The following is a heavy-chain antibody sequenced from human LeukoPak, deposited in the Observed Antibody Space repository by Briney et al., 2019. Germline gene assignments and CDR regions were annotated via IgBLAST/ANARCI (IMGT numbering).Heavy chain of an antibody. CDR3: ARGSNWCYFDY. J-gene: IGHJ4*02. CDR2: IYYSGST. V-gene: IGHV4-31*03. D-gene: IGHD6-13*01. CDR1: GGSISSGGYY. Sequence: SETLSLTCTVSGGSISSGGYYWSWIRQHPGEGLEWIGYIYYSGSTYYNPSLKSRVTIPIDTSQNQFSLKLSSATAADTAVYYCARGSNWCYFDYWGQGTLVTVSS.